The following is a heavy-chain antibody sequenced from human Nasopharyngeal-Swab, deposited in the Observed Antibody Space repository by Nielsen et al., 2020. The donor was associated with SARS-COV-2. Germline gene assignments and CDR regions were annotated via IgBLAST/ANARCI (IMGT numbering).Heavy chain of an antibody. CDR2: IVVGSGNT. J-gene: IGHJ6*02. CDR1: GFTFTSSA. CDR3: AAEGEYYGSGSRPGMDV. V-gene: IGHV1-58*01. D-gene: IGHD3-10*01. Sequence: SVKVSCKASGFTFTSSAVQWVRQARGQRLEWIGWIVVGSGNTNYAQKFQERVTITRDMSTSTAYTELSSLRSEDTAVYYCAAEGEYYGSGSRPGMDVWGQGTTVTVSS.